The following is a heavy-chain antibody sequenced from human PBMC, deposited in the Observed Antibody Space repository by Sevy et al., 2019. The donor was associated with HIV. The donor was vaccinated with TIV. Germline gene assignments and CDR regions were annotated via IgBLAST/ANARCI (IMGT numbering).Heavy chain of an antibody. CDR2: ISWNSGSI. Sequence: GGYLRLSCAASGFTFDDYAMHWVRQAPGKGLEWVSGISWNSGSIGYADSVKGRFTISRDNAKNSLYLQMNSLRAEDTALYYCAKASNGEAMANYYYYGMDVWGQGTTVTVSS. J-gene: IGHJ6*02. CDR1: GFTFDDYA. CDR3: AKASNGEAMANYYYYGMDV. D-gene: IGHD5-18*01. V-gene: IGHV3-9*01.